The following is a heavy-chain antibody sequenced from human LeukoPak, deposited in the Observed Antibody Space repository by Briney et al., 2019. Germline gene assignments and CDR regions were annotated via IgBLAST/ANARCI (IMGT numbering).Heavy chain of an antibody. CDR2: INSDGSIT. CDR3: AWFSGSG. Sequence: PGGSLRVSCAASGFSFSSYWMHWVRQAPGKGLVWVSRINSDGSITNYADSVKGRFTISRDNAKYTLYLQMNSLRDEDTAVYYCAWFSGSGWGQGTLVTVSS. CDR1: GFSFSSYW. J-gene: IGHJ4*02. D-gene: IGHD6-19*01. V-gene: IGHV3-74*01.